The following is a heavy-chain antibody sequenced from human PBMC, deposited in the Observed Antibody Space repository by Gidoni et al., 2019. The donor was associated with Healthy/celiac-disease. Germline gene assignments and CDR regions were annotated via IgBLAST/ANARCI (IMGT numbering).Heavy chain of an antibody. CDR2: IYHSGST. Sequence: QLQLQESGSGLVKPSQTLSLTCAVSGGSISSGGYSWSWIRQPPGKGLEWIGYIYHSGSTYYNPSLKSRVTISVDRSKNQFSLKLSSVTAADTAVYYCARSRVLCSSTSCYSLDAFDIWGQGTMVTVSS. V-gene: IGHV4-30-2*01. CDR3: ARSRVLCSSTSCYSLDAFDI. CDR1: GGSISSGGYS. D-gene: IGHD2-2*02. J-gene: IGHJ3*02.